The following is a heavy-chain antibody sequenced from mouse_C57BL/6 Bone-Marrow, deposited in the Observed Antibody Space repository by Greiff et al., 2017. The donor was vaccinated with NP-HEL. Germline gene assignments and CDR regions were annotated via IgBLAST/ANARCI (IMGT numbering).Heavy chain of an antibody. CDR1: GYTFTNYW. J-gene: IGHJ2*01. CDR2: IYPGGGYT. D-gene: IGHD1-1*01. Sequence: VQLQESGAELVRPGTSVKMSCKASGYTFTNYWIGWAKQRPGHGLEWIGDIYPGGGYTNYNEKFKGKATLTADKSSSTAYMQFSSLTSEDSAIYYCAREGVVANFDYWGQGTTLTVSS. CDR3: AREGVVANFDY. V-gene: IGHV1-63*01.